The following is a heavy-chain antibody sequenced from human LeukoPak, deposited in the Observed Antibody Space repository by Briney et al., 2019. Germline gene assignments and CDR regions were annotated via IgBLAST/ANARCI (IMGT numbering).Heavy chain of an antibody. CDR1: GGTFISYA. CDR2: IIPIFGIA. Sequence: ASVKVSCKASGGTFISYAISWVRQAPGQGLEWMGRIIPIFGIANYAQKFQGRVTITADKSTSTAYMELSSLRSEDTAVYYCARLVIAAAGPGDEAYYYYGMDVWGQGTTVTVSS. D-gene: IGHD6-13*01. V-gene: IGHV1-69*04. CDR3: ARLVIAAAGPGDEAYYYYGMDV. J-gene: IGHJ6*02.